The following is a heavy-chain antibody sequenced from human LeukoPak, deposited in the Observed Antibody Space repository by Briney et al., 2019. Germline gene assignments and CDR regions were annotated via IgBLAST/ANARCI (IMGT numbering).Heavy chain of an antibody. CDR2: ISSSSSTI. V-gene: IGHV3-48*01. CDR3: ARDPPIFGVPKGFYY. Sequence: GGSLRLSCAASGFTFSSYSMNWVRQAQGKGLEWVSYISSSSSTIYYADSVKGRFTISRDNAKNSLYLQMNSLRAEVTAVYYCARDPPIFGVPKGFYYWGQGTLVTVSS. J-gene: IGHJ4*02. D-gene: IGHD3-3*01. CDR1: GFTFSSYS.